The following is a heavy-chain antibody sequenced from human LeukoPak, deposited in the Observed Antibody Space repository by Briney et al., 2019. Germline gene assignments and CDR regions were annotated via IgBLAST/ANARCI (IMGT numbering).Heavy chain of an antibody. D-gene: IGHD3-3*01. J-gene: IGHJ6*03. Sequence: SETLSLTCTVSGGSISSSSYYWGWIRQPPGKGLEWIGSIYYGGSTNYNPSLKSRVTISVDTSKNQFSLKLSSVTAADTAVYYCARAITYDFWSGYLGDYYYYMDVWGKGTTVTVSS. CDR2: IYYGGST. CDR1: GGSISSSSYY. CDR3: ARAITYDFWSGYLGDYYYYMDV. V-gene: IGHV4-39*07.